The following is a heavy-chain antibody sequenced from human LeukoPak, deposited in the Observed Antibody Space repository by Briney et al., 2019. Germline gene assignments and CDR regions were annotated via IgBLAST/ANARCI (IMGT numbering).Heavy chain of an antibody. CDR2: ISSSGGTI. Sequence: PGGSLRLSCSASGFTFSSYEMNWVRQAPGKGLEWVSYISSSGGTIYYADSVKGRFTISRDNAKNSLYLQMNSLRAEDTAVYYCAKEMATMNAFDIWGQGTMVTVSS. CDR1: GFTFSSYE. CDR3: AKEMATMNAFDI. V-gene: IGHV3-48*03. D-gene: IGHD5-24*01. J-gene: IGHJ3*02.